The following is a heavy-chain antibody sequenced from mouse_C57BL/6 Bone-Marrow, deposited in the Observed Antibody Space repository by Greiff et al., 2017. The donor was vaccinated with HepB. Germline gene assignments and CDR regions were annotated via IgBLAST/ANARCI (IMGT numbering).Heavy chain of an antibody. CDR3: ARYDLAWFAY. V-gene: IGHV1-81*01. Sequence: QVQLQQPGTELVKPGASVKLSCKASGYTFTSYGISWVKQRTGQGLEWIGEIYPRSGNTYYNEKFKGKATLTADKSSSTAYMELRSLTSEDSAVYFCARYDLAWFAYWGQGTLVTVSA. J-gene: IGHJ3*01. D-gene: IGHD2-3*01. CDR2: IYPRSGNT. CDR1: GYTFTSYG.